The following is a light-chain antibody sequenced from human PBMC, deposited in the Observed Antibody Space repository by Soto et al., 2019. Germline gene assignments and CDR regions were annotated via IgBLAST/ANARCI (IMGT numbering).Light chain of an antibody. V-gene: IGKV1-12*01. CDR1: QDISSL. CDR2: AAT. Sequence: IQMTQSPSSVSASVGDRVTITCRASQDISSLLAWYQHKPGKAPKLLIYAATTLQSGVPSRFSGSESGTEFTLTISSLQPDDFATYYCQQADTFPFTFGPWTKVDMK. J-gene: IGKJ3*01. CDR3: QQADTFPFT.